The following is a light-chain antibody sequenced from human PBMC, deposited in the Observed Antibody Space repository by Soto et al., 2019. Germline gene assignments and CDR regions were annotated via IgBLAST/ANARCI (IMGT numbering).Light chain of an antibody. Sequence: EIVMTQSPSTLSVSTVERATLCGSASQSVNSNLAWYQQKPGQAPSLLIYGASTRATGVPDRFSGTGSGTEFTLTISSLKSEDYAVYYCQQYKSWPPITFGQGTRLEI. CDR3: QQYKSWPPIT. CDR2: GAS. V-gene: IGKV3-15*01. CDR1: QSVNSN. J-gene: IGKJ5*01.